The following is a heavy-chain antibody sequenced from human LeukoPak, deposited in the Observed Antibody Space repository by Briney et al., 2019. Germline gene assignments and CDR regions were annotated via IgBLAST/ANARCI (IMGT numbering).Heavy chain of an antibody. V-gene: IGHV1-69*05. Sequence: SVKVSCKASGGTFSSYAISWVRQAPGQGLEWMGGIIPIFGTANYAQKFQGRVTITTDESTSTAYVELSSLRSEDTAVYYCARALLGATTRGFFDYWGQGTLVTVSS. J-gene: IGHJ4*02. D-gene: IGHD1-26*01. CDR1: GGTFSSYA. CDR2: IIPIFGTA. CDR3: ARALLGATTRGFFDY.